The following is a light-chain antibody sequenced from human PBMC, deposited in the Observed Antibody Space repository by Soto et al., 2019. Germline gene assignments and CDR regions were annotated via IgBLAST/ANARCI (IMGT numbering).Light chain of an antibody. J-gene: IGKJ1*01. V-gene: IGKV1-39*01. CDR3: QQSYSTLWT. CDR2: GAS. CDR1: QSISTY. Sequence: DIQMTQSPSSLSASVGDRVTITCRASQSISTYLNWYQQKPGKAPNVVIYGASSLQSGVPSRFSGSGSGTDFTLTISSLQPEDFATYYCQQSYSTLWTFGQGTKVEIK.